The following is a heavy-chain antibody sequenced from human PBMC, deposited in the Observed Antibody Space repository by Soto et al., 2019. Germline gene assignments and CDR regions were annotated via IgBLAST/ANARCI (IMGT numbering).Heavy chain of an antibody. Sequence: GGSLRLSCAVSGFTLSGYDMHWVRQAPGKGLEWVALISYNGSNKSYADSVKGRCTISRDNSKNTLFLQMNSLRAEDTAVYYCVKDRGGMLTVVDAIRYHYYGMDVWGQGTTVTVSS. V-gene: IGHV3-30*18. D-gene: IGHD2-15*01. CDR3: VKDRGGMLTVVDAIRYHYYGMDV. CDR2: ISYNGSNK. J-gene: IGHJ6*02. CDR1: GFTLSGYD.